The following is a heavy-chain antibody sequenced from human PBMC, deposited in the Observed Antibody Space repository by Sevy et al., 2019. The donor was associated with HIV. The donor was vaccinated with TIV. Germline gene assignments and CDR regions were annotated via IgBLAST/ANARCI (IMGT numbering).Heavy chain of an antibody. V-gene: IGHV4-4*07. J-gene: IGHJ4*02. CDR3: AREAFGYCSGGSCYPLDY. CDR1: GGSIRSYY. D-gene: IGHD2-15*01. Sequence: SETLSLTCTVSGGSIRSYYWSWIRQPAGKGLEWIGRIYTSGSTNYNPSLKSRVTMSVDTSKNQFSLKLSSVTAADTAVYYCAREAFGYCSGGSCYPLDYWGQGTLVTVSS. CDR2: IYTSGST.